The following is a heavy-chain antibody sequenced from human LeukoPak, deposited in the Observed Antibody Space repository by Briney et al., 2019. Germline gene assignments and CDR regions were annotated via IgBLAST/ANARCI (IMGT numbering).Heavy chain of an antibody. CDR2: IRSKANSYAT. Sequence: PGGSLRLSCAASGFTFSGSAMHWVRQASGKGLEWVGRIRSKANSYATAYAASVKGRFTISRDDSKNTAYLQMNSLKTEDTAVYYCTRARYSSSSEFDYWGQGTLVTVSS. CDR1: GFTFSGSA. D-gene: IGHD6-6*01. J-gene: IGHJ4*02. V-gene: IGHV3-73*01. CDR3: TRARYSSSSEFDY.